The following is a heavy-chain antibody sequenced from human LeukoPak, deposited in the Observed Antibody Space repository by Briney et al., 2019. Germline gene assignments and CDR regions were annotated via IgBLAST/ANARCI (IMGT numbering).Heavy chain of an antibody. CDR3: ATTPYYDSSGSSDY. V-gene: IGHV1-18*01. CDR1: GYTFTSYG. J-gene: IGHJ4*02. Sequence: GASVKVSCKASGYTFTSYGISWVRQAPGQGLEWMGWISAYNGNTNYAQKLQGRVTMTTDTSTSTAYMELRSLRSEDTAVYYCATTPYYDSSGSSDYWGQGTLVTVSS. D-gene: IGHD3-22*01. CDR2: ISAYNGNT.